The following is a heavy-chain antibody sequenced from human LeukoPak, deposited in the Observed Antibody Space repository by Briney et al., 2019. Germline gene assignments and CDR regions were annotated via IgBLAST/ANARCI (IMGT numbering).Heavy chain of an antibody. Sequence: GGSLRLSCAASGFTFSSYWMRWVRQAPGKGLVWVSRINSDGSFTSSADSVKGRFTISRDNAKNTLYLQMNSLRAEDTAVYYCAGRRGYSGYGGDYWGQGTLVTVSS. CDR3: AGRRGYSGYGGDY. CDR1: GFTFSSYW. D-gene: IGHD5-12*01. V-gene: IGHV3-74*01. CDR2: INSDGSFT. J-gene: IGHJ4*02.